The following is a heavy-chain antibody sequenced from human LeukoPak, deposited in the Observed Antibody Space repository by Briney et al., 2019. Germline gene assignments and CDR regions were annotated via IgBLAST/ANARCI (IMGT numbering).Heavy chain of an antibody. CDR1: GFTFSSYD. Sequence: PGGTLRLSCAASGFTFSSYDKHWGRHAKGKGLEWVSAIGTAGDTYYVDSVKGRSTISRENAKNSLFLQVNSLRVGDTAVYYCTRAVGATNLGFDYWGQGTLVTVSS. V-gene: IGHV3-13*01. CDR2: IGTAGDT. CDR3: TRAVGATNLGFDY. J-gene: IGHJ4*02. D-gene: IGHD1-26*01.